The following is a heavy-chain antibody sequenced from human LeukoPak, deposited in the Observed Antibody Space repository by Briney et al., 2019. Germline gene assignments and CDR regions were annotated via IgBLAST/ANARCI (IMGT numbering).Heavy chain of an antibody. V-gene: IGHV3-48*01. CDR1: AFTFSTYS. CDR2: ISSSSSTI. CDR3: ARGFSSSRPHYFDY. J-gene: IGHJ4*02. Sequence: GGSLRLSCAASAFTFSTYSMNWVRQAPGKGLEWVSYISSSSSTIYYADSVKGRFTISRDNAKNSLYLQMNSLRAEDTAVYYCARGFSSSRPHYFDYWGQGTLVTVSS. D-gene: IGHD6-13*01.